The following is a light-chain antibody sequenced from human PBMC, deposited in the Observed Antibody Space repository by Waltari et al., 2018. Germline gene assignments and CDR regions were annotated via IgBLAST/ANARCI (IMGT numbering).Light chain of an antibody. CDR1: QSVLYSSNNKNY. V-gene: IGKV4-1*01. Sequence: DIVMTQSPDSLAVSLGERATINCKSSQSVLYSSNNKNYLACYQQKPGQPPKLLIYWASTRESGVPDRFSGSGSGTDFTLTISSLQAEDVAVYYCQQYYNTPTTFGQGTKVEIK. CDR2: WAS. CDR3: QQYYNTPTT. J-gene: IGKJ1*01.